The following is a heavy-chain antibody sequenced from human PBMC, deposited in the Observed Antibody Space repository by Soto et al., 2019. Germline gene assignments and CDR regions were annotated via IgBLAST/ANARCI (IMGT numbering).Heavy chain of an antibody. D-gene: IGHD6-19*01. V-gene: IGHV1-2*04. J-gene: IGHJ4*02. CDR1: GYTFTGYY. CDR3: ARPPGYISDWYYFDL. Sequence: ASVKVSCKASGYTFTGYYMHWVRQAPGQGLEWMGWINPNSGGTNYAQKFQGWVTMTRDTSISTAYMELSRLRSDDTAVYYCARPPGYISDWYYFDLWGQGTLVNVPQ. CDR2: INPNSGGT.